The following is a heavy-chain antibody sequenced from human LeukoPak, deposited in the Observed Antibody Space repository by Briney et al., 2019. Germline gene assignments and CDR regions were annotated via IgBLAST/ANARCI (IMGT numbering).Heavy chain of an antibody. CDR1: GGSFSGYY. CDR2: INHSGST. V-gene: IGHV4-34*01. D-gene: IGHD1-26*01. CDR3: AREGGSGSYGKNDY. Sequence: SETLSLTCAVYGGSFSGYYWSWIRQPPGKGLEWIGEINHSGSTNYNPSLKSRVTISVDTSKNQFSLKLSSVTAADTAVYYCAREGGSGSYGKNDYWGQGTLFTVSS. J-gene: IGHJ4*02.